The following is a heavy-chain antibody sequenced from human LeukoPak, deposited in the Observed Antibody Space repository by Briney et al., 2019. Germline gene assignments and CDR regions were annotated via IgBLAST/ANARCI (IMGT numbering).Heavy chain of an antibody. J-gene: IGHJ4*02. CDR1: GYTFTSYY. CDR3: ARDRAYYDSSGYPFDY. Sequence: ASVKVSCKASGYTFTSYYMHWVRQAPGQGLEWMGWINPNSGGTNYAQKFQGRVTMTRDTSISTAYMELSRLRSDDTAVYYCARDRAYYDSSGYPFDYWGQGTLVTVSS. V-gene: IGHV1-2*02. CDR2: INPNSGGT. D-gene: IGHD3-22*01.